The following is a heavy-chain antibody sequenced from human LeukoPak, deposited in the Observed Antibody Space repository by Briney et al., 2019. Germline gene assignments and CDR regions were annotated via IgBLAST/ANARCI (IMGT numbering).Heavy chain of an antibody. Sequence: SVKVSCKASGGTFSSYAISWVRRAPGQGLEWMGGIIPIFGTANYAQKFQGRVTITADESTSTAYMELSSLRSEDTAVYYCASTFPWEKRDIRYGMDVWGQGTTVTVSS. J-gene: IGHJ6*02. CDR1: GGTFSSYA. D-gene: IGHD1-26*01. CDR2: IIPIFGTA. V-gene: IGHV1-69*13. CDR3: ASTFPWEKRDIRYGMDV.